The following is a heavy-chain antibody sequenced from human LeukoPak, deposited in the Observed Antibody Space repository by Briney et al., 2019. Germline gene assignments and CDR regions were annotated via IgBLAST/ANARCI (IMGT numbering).Heavy chain of an antibody. CDR1: GFTFSNYA. CDR3: AAISYLALDI. D-gene: IGHD2/OR15-2a*01. Sequence: GGSLRLSCAASGFTFSNYAMSWVRQDPGKGLEWVANIKEDGSEKDYVDSVKGRFTISRDNAKNSLYLQMNSLRAEDTAVYYCAAISYLALDIWGQGTVVTVSS. V-gene: IGHV3-7*03. CDR2: IKEDGSEK. J-gene: IGHJ3*02.